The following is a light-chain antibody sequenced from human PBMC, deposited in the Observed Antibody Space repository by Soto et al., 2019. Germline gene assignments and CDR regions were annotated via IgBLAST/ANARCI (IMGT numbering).Light chain of an antibody. Sequence: EIVMTQSPATLSVSPGERVTLSCRASQSVGSNLAWYQQKPGLAPRVLIYDASTRATVIPARFSGSGSGTEFTLTISSLQSEDFVIYYCQQYNNWPPMSTFGQGTKLEMK. J-gene: IGKJ2*01. CDR1: QSVGSN. CDR3: QQYNNWPPMST. V-gene: IGKV3-15*01. CDR2: DAS.